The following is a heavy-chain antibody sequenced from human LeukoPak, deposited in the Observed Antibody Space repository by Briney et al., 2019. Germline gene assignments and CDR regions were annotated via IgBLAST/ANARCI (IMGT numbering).Heavy chain of an antibody. CDR2: IIPIFGTA. V-gene: IGHV1-69*13. D-gene: IGHD4-17*01. CDR1: GGTFSSYA. J-gene: IGHJ4*02. CDR3: ARGELYGDHYYFDY. Sequence: GASVKVSCKASGGTFSSYAISWVRQAPGQGLEWMGGIIPIFGTANYAQKFQGRVTITADESTSTAYMELSSLRSEDTAVYYCARGELYGDHYYFDYWGQGTLVTVSS.